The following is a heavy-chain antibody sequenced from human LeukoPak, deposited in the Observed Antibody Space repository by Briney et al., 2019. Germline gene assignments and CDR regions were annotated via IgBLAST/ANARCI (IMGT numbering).Heavy chain of an antibody. CDR1: GGTFSSYA. D-gene: IGHD5-24*01. V-gene: IGHV1-69*04. J-gene: IGHJ4*02. CDR2: IIPILGIA. Sequence: ASVKVSCKASGGTFSSYAISWVRQAPGQGLEWMGRIIPILGIANYAQKFQGRVTITADKSTSTAYKELSSLRSEDTAVYYCARDGSRDGYGVRDYWGQGTLVTVSS. CDR3: ARDGSRDGYGVRDY.